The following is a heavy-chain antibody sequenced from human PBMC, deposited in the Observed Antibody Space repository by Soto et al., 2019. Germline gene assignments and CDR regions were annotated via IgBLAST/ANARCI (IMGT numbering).Heavy chain of an antibody. V-gene: IGHV3-30-3*01. Sequence: GGSLRLSCAASGLTFSNNAMHWVRQAPGKGLEWVAVISYDGSNKYYADSVKGRLTISRDNSKNTLFLQMNSLRAEDTAVYYCARDKSAFGVASHFDYWGQGTLVTVSS. CDR1: GLTFSNNA. CDR2: ISYDGSNK. CDR3: ARDKSAFGVASHFDY. J-gene: IGHJ4*02. D-gene: IGHD3-3*01.